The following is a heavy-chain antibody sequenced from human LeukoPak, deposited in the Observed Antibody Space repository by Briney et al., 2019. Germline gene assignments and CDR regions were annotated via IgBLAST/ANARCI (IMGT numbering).Heavy chain of an antibody. V-gene: IGHV3-74*01. CDR3: ARGNAHAFDI. CDR2: INTDGSGT. D-gene: IGHD1-1*01. J-gene: IGHJ3*02. Sequence: GGSLRLSCAASRFTFSSYWMHWVRHAPGKGLVWVSRINTDGSGTSYADSVKGRFTISRDNAKNTLYLQMNSLRAEDTAVYYCARGNAHAFDIWGQGTMVTVSS. CDR1: RFTFSSYW.